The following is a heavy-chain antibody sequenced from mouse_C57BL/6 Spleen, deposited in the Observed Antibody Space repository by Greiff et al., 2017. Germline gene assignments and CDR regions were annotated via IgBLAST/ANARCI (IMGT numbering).Heavy chain of an antibody. D-gene: IGHD2-5*01. J-gene: IGHJ4*01. Sequence: EVKLVESGGGLVKPGGSLKLSCAASGFTFSSYAMSWVRQTPEKRLEWVATISDGGSYTYYPDNVKGRYTISRDNAKNNLYLQMSHLKSEDTAMYYCAREDYSNYSMDYWGQGTSVTVSS. V-gene: IGHV5-4*01. CDR3: AREDYSNYSMDY. CDR1: GFTFSSYA. CDR2: ISDGGSYT.